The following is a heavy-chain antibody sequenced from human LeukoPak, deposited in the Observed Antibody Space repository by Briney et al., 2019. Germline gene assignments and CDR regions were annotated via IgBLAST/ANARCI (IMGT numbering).Heavy chain of an antibody. CDR2: IYNGVST. V-gene: IGHV3-66*01. CDR3: ARGWGSDAFDI. J-gene: IGHJ3*02. Sequence: GGSLRLSCAASGFTVRNGYMSWVRQAPGKGLEWVSLIYNGVSTYYADSVKGRFTISRDSSKNTLDLQMNSLRAEDTAVYYCARGWGSDAFDIWGQGTMVTVSS. D-gene: IGHD3-16*01. CDR1: GFTVRNGY.